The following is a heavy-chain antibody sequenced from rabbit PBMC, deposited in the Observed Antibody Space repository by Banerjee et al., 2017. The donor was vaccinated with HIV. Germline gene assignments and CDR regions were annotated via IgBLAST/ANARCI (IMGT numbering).Heavy chain of an antibody. CDR3: ASSYYATNWGIGL. D-gene: IGHD4-1*01. V-gene: IGHV1S45*01. Sequence: QEQLVESGGDLVKPGASLTLTCTASGFSFSNYHYMCWVRQAPGKGLEWIACIYTDNSGSTYYASWAKGRFTITKTSSTTVTLQMTSLTAADTATYFCASSYYATNWGIGLRGQGTLVTVS. CDR1: GFSFSNYHY. CDR2: IYTDNSGST. J-gene: IGHJ4*01.